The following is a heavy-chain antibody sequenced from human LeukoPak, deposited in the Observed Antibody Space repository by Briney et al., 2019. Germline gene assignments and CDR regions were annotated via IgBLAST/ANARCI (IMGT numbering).Heavy chain of an antibody. Sequence: PSETLSLTCTVSGGSISSSSYYWGWIRQPPGKGLEWIGSIYYSGSTYYNPSLKSRVTISVDTSKNQFSLKLSSVTAADTAVYYCVSETGYSYGYPRWGQGTLVTVSS. CDR1: GGSISSSSYY. CDR3: VSETGYSYGYPR. D-gene: IGHD5-18*01. J-gene: IGHJ4*02. V-gene: IGHV4-39*07. CDR2: IYYSGST.